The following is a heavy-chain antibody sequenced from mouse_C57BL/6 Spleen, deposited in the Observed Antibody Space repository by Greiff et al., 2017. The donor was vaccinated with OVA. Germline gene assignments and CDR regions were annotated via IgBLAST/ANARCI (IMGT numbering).Heavy chain of an antibody. Sequence: QVHVKQPGAELVRPGSSVKLSCKASGYTFTSYWMHWVKQRPIQGLEWIGNIDPSDSETHYNQKFKDKATLTVDKSSSTAYMQLSSLTSEDSAVYYCARSRGTGTSWYFDVWGTGTTVTVSS. CDR2: IDPSDSET. J-gene: IGHJ1*03. V-gene: IGHV1-52*01. D-gene: IGHD4-1*01. CDR3: ARSRGTGTSWYFDV. CDR1: GYTFTSYW.